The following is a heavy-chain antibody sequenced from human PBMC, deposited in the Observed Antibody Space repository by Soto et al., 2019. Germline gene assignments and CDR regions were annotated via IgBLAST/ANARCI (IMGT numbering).Heavy chain of an antibody. Sequence: EVLLLQSGGGLAQPGESLTLSCATSVFILSRHAMSWVRQAPGKGLDWVSVIGYRTTDTYYADSVKGRFTISRDESQNTVYLQMNNLRVEDTAVYYCAKDRGGGWVIDYWGQGTLVTVSS. D-gene: IGHD6-19*01. CDR1: VFILSRHA. CDR3: AKDRGGGWVIDY. V-gene: IGHV3-23*01. CDR2: IGYRTTDT. J-gene: IGHJ4*02.